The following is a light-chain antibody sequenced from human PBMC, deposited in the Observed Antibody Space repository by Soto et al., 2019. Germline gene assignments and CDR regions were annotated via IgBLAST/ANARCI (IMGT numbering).Light chain of an antibody. CDR3: CSYTSTGTHD. CDR1: NSDVGGYNY. Sequence: QSVPTQPASGSGSPAQSISISCTGTNSDVGGYNYVAWYQHHPDKAPKLILYEVSYRPSGVSNRFSGSTSGNTASLTIYALQADDEADYYCCSYTSTGTHDFGTGTKVTV. CDR2: EVS. J-gene: IGLJ1*01. V-gene: IGLV2-14*01.